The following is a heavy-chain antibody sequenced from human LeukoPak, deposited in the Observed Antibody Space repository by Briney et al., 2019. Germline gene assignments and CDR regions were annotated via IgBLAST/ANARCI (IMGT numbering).Heavy chain of an antibody. Sequence: ASVKVSCKASGYTFTSYDINWVRQATGQGLEWMGWMNPNSGNTGYAQKFQGRVTITRNTSISTAYMELSSLRSEDTAVYYCARGEPVRDDFWSGYYRWFDPWGQGTLVTVSS. CDR1: GYTFTSYD. CDR3: ARGEPVRDDFWSGYYRWFDP. J-gene: IGHJ5*02. V-gene: IGHV1-8*03. D-gene: IGHD3-3*01. CDR2: MNPNSGNT.